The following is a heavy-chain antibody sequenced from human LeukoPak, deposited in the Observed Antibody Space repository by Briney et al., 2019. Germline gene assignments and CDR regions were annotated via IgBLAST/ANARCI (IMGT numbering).Heavy chain of an antibody. D-gene: IGHD2-2*01. CDR2: INPNSGGT. V-gene: IGHV1-2*02. CDR1: GYTFTGYY. J-gene: IGHJ6*03. CDR3: ARVPYCSGTSCYGNYYYYYMDV. Sequence: ASVKVSCKASGYTFTGYYMHWVRQAPGQGLEWMGWINPNSGGTNYAQKFQGRVTITRDTSISTAYMELSRLRSDDTAVYYCARVPYCSGTSCYGNYYYYYMDVWGKGTTVTVSS.